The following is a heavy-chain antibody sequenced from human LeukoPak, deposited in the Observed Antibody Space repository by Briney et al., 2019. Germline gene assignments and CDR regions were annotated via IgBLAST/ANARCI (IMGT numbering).Heavy chain of an antibody. CDR3: ARVGHTNWFDP. Sequence: GGSLRLSCVASGFTFDRFWMSWVRQAPGKGLEWVANIKADASEEKYLDSVKGRFTISRDNAKNSLYLQMNSLRAEDTAVYYCARVGHTNWFDPWGQGTLVTVSS. CDR1: GFTFDRFW. CDR2: IKADASEE. V-gene: IGHV3-7*03. J-gene: IGHJ5*02. D-gene: IGHD1-26*01.